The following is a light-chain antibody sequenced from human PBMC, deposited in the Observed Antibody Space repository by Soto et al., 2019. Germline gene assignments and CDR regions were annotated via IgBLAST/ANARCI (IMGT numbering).Light chain of an antibody. CDR1: SSNIGSNY. CDR3: AAWDDSLSGVV. Sequence: QSVLTQPPSASGTPGQRVTISCSGSSSNIGSNYVYWYQQLPGTAPKLLIYRNNQRPSGVPDRFSGSKSGTSASLAISGLRSEDDADYYGAAWDDSLSGVVFGGGTKLTVL. V-gene: IGLV1-47*01. J-gene: IGLJ2*01. CDR2: RNN.